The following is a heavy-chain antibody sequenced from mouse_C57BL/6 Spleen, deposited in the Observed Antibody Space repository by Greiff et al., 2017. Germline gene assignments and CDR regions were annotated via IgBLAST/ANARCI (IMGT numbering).Heavy chain of an antibody. D-gene: IGHD1-1*01. V-gene: IGHV1-9*01. Sequence: QVQLKQSGAELMKPGASVKLSCKATGYTFTGYWIEWVKQRPGHGLEWIGEILPGSGSTNYNEKFKGKATFTADTSSNTAYMQLSSLTTEDSAVYYCARRDYYGSRGYYFDYWGQGTTLTVSS. J-gene: IGHJ2*01. CDR2: ILPGSGST. CDR1: GYTFTGYW. CDR3: ARRDYYGSRGYYFDY.